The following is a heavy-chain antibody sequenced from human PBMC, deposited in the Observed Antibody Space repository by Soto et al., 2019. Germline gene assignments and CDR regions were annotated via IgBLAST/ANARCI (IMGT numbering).Heavy chain of an antibody. CDR2: ICGRGDDT. D-gene: IGHD1-1*01. CDR3: AHPIPKAGTTFGF. CDR1: GFTFSNFA. V-gene: IGHV3-23*01. J-gene: IGHJ4*02. Sequence: QLLESGGGFVQPGGSLRLSCVASGFTFSNFAMAWVRPAPGGGLEWVSAICGRGDDTFYADAMKGRFTISRDNSKDTLYLQINSLRAEDTAVYYGAHPIPKAGTTFGFGGEGTLVTVSS.